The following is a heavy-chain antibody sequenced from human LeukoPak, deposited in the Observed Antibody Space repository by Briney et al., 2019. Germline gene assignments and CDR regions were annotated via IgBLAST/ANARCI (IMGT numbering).Heavy chain of an antibody. J-gene: IGHJ4*02. V-gene: IGHV3-48*04. Sequence: GGSLRLSCAASGFTFSSYSMNWVRQPPGKGLEWVSYISSSSSTIYYADSVKGRFTISRDNAKNSLYLQMNSLRAEDTAVYYCARDLSPTYYYDSSGYYEWAYFDYWGQGTLVTVSS. CDR2: ISSSSSTI. CDR3: ARDLSPTYYYDSSGYYEWAYFDY. CDR1: GFTFSSYS. D-gene: IGHD3-22*01.